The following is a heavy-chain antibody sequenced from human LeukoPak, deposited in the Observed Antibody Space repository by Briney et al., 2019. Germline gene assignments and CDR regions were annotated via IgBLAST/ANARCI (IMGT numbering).Heavy chain of an antibody. CDR2: IYYSGST. D-gene: IGHD2-2*03. Sequence: PGGSLRLSCAASGFTFSSHWMDWVRQPPGKGLEWIGSIYYSGSTYYNPSLKSRVTISVDTSKNQFSLKLSSVTAADTAVYYCARHYGYCSSTSCSRGYYYYGMDVWGQGTTVTVSS. J-gene: IGHJ6*02. CDR1: GFTFSSHW. V-gene: IGHV4-39*01. CDR3: ARHYGYCSSTSCSRGYYYYGMDV.